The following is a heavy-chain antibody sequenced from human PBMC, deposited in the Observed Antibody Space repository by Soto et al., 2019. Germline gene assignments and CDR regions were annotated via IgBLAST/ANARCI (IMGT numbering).Heavy chain of an antibody. Sequence: SSETLSLTCTVSGGSISSGDYYWSWIRQPPGKGLEWIGYIYYSGSTYYNPSLKSRVTISVDTSKSQFSLKLSSVTAADTAVYYCARGEYRDSSGQSSFDYWGQGTLVTSPQ. D-gene: IGHD3-22*01. CDR1: GGSISSGDYY. CDR2: IYYSGST. J-gene: IGHJ4*02. CDR3: ARGEYRDSSGQSSFDY. V-gene: IGHV4-30-4*01.